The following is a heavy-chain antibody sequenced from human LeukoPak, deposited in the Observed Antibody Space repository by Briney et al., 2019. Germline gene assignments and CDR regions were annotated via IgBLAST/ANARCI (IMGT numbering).Heavy chain of an antibody. V-gene: IGHV3-23*01. Sequence: GGSLRLSCAASGFTFSNYAMNWVRQAPGKGLEWVSSITGSGGDAYYADSVKGRFTISRDNSKNTLDLQMNSLRAEDTAVYYCAKGLKGCSGSSCYYFFDFWGQGALITVSS. CDR2: ITGSGGDA. CDR3: AKGLKGCSGSSCYYFFDF. D-gene: IGHD2-15*01. CDR1: GFTFSNYA. J-gene: IGHJ4*02.